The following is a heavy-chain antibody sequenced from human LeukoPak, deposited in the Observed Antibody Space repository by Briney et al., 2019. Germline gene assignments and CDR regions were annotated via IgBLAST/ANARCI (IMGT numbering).Heavy chain of an antibody. CDR1: GFTFSSYD. CDR2: IRGRGGTT. D-gene: IGHD3-22*01. J-gene: IGHJ4*02. Sequence: PGGSLRLSCAASGFTFSSYDKSCVRQAPGKGREGVSVIRGRGGTTYYADSVKGRFTISRDNSKNPLYLQMNRLRAEDTAVYYCAKGVYTPKGRGSGYYPALYYFDYWGQGTLVTVSS. CDR3: AKGVYTPKGRGSGYYPALYYFDY. V-gene: IGHV3-23*01.